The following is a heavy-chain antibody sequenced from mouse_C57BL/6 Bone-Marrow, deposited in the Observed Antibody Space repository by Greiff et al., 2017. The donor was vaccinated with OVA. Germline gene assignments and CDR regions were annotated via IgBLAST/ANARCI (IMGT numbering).Heavy chain of an antibody. V-gene: IGHV1-59*01. J-gene: IGHJ1*03. D-gene: IGHD1-1*01. CDR1: GYTFTSYW. CDR2: IDPSDSYT. Sequence: VQLQQSGAELVRPGTSVKLSCKASGYTFTSYWMHWVKQRPGQGLEWIGVIDPSDSYTNYNQKFKGKATLTVDTSSSTAYMQLSSLTSEDSAVYYCARRGRFTTVVARWYFDVWGTGTTVTVSS. CDR3: ARRGRFTTVVARWYFDV.